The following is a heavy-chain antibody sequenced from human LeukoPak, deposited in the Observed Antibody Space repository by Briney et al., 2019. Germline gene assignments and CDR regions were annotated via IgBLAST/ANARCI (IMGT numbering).Heavy chain of an antibody. Sequence: SETLSLTCPVSGASFNSDDQYWNWLRQSPGKGLEWIGSIHPSGMLYNNPSLESRVTMSRDTSKNQFSLNLISVTAADTAVYFCSRGLDSRKLGYWGQGSLVTVSS. CDR2: IHPSGML. V-gene: IGHV4-31*03. CDR1: GASFNSDDQY. J-gene: IGHJ4*02. D-gene: IGHD3-22*01. CDR3: SRGLDSRKLGY.